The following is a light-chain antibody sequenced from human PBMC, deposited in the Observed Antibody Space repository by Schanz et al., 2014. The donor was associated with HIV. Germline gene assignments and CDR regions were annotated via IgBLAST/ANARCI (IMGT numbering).Light chain of an antibody. CDR2: AAS. Sequence: DIQMTQSPSTLSASVGDRVTITCRASQGISSWLAWYQQKPGKAPKVLIYAASYLQSGVPSRFSGSGSGTEFTLTISSLQPGDFATYYCQQYTSYPYTFGQGTKLDVK. CDR1: QGISSW. CDR3: QQYTSYPYT. J-gene: IGKJ2*01. V-gene: IGKV1D-16*01.